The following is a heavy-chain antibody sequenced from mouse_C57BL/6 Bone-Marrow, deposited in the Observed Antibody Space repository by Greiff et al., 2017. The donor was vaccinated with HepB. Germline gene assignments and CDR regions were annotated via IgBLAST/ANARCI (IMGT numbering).Heavy chain of an antibody. CDR2: TWWGDDK. V-gene: IGHV8-8*01. CDR3: ARNPTANYYGSSDDFDY. Sequence: QVTLKVSGPGILQPSQTLSLTCSSSGFSLSTFGMGVGWIRQPSGKGLEWLAHTWWGDDKYYNPALKSRLTISKATSKNQVFLRIAHVDTADTATYDCARNPTANYYGSSDDFDYWGQGTTLTVSS. J-gene: IGHJ2*01. D-gene: IGHD1-1*01. CDR1: GFSLSTFGMG.